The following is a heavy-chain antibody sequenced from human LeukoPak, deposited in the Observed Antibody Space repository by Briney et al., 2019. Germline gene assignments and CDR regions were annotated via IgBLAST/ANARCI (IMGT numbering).Heavy chain of an antibody. CDR2: IRYDGSNK. D-gene: IGHD3-10*01. CDR1: GFTFSSYG. Sequence: PGGSLRLSCAASGFTFSSYGMHWVRQAPGKGLEWVAFIRYDGSNKYYADSVKGRFTISRDNSKNTLYLQMNSLRAEDTAVYYCAKGLLLWFGELDYWGLGTLVTVPS. J-gene: IGHJ4*02. V-gene: IGHV3-30*02. CDR3: AKGLLLWFGELDY.